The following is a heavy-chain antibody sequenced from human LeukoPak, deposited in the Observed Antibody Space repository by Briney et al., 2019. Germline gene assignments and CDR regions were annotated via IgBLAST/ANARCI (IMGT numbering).Heavy chain of an antibody. CDR2: SGNDGKT. CDR3: ARESHRWLLHFDS. J-gene: IGHJ4*02. D-gene: IGHD6-19*01. CDR1: GFTLSIYA. Sequence: GGSLRLSCAASGFTLSIYAMSWVRQTPRKGLEWVSASGNDGKTYYTDSVQGRFTISRDNSKNTLFLQMNNLGAEDTAFYYCARESHRWLLHFDSWAQGTLVSVSS. V-gene: IGHV3-23*01.